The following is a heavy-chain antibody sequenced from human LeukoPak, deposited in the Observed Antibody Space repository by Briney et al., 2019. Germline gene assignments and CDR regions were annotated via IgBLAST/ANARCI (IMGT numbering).Heavy chain of an antibody. V-gene: IGHV4-31*03. D-gene: IGHD4-23*01. J-gene: IGHJ4*02. CDR3: ARAERYGGNYDY. CDR2: IYYSGST. Sequence: SETLSLTCTVSGGSISSGGYYWSWIRQHPGKGLEWIGYIYYSGSTYYNPSLKSRVTISVDTSKNQFSLKLSSVTAADTAVYYCARAERYGGNYDYWGQGTLVTVSS. CDR1: GGSISSGGYY.